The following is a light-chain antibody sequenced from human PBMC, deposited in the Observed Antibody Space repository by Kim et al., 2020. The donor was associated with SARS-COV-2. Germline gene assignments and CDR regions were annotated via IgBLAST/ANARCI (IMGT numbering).Light chain of an antibody. V-gene: IGLV6-57*01. CDR2: EDN. CDR1: SGSIARNY. J-gene: IGLJ3*02. Sequence: KTVTISSTRSSGSIARNYVQWYQQRPGSSPTTVIYEDNQRPSWVPDLFSGSIDSSSNSASLTISGLKTEDEADYYCQSYDSSNKWVFGGGTQLTVL. CDR3: QSYDSSNKWV.